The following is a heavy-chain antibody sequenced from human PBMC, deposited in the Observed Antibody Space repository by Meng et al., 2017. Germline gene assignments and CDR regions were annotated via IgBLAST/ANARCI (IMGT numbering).Heavy chain of an antibody. CDR1: GFTFDDYT. D-gene: IGHD3-10*01. CDR3: AKDWVSRRRITMVRGVIERVRGGYFDY. Sequence: GESLKISCAASGFTFDDYTMHWVRQAPGKGLEWVSLISWDGSSTYYADSVKGRFTISRDNSKNSLYLQMNSLRTEDTALYYCAKDWVSRRRITMVRGVIERVRGGYFDYWGQGTLVTVSS. V-gene: IGHV3-43*01. J-gene: IGHJ4*02. CDR2: ISWDGSST.